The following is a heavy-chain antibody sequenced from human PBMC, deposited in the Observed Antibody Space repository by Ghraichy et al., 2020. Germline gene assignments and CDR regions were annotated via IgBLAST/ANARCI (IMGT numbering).Heavy chain of an antibody. J-gene: IGHJ4*02. Sequence: SETLSLTCTVSGGSISSYYWSWIRQPPGKGLEWIGYIYYSGSTNYNPSLKSRVTISVDTSKNQFSLKLSSVTAADTAVYYCARGNLVATLYYFDYWGQGTLVTVSS. CDR2: IYYSGST. V-gene: IGHV4-59*01. CDR3: ARGNLVATLYYFDY. CDR1: GGSISSYY. D-gene: IGHD5-12*01.